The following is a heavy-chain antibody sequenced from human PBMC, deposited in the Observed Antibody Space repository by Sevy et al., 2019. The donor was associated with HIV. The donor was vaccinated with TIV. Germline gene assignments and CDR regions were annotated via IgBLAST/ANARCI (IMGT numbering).Heavy chain of an antibody. CDR3: ARASGPTVGAYFDS. CDR2: ISPNSGGT. CDR1: GYSFSAYF. D-gene: IGHD3-10*01. Sequence: ASVKVSCKASGYSFSAYFLHWVRQASGQGLEWMGRISPNSGGTVYAQKFRGRVTMTRDTSSTTAYMELTRLKSDDTALYYCARASGPTVGAYFDSWGQGALVTVSS. V-gene: IGHV1-2*06. J-gene: IGHJ4*02.